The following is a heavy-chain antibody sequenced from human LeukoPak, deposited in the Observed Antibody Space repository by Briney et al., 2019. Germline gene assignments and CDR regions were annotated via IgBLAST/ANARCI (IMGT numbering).Heavy chain of an antibody. V-gene: IGHV3-23*01. D-gene: IGHD2-2*01. J-gene: IGHJ4*02. CDR3: AKREDIVVVPAAILLSPIDY. Sequence: GGSLRLSCAASGFTFSSYAMSWVRQAPGKGLEWVSAISGSGGSTYYADSVKGRFTISRDNSKNTLHLQMNSLRAEDTAVYYCAKREDIVVVPAAILLSPIDYWGQGTLVTVSS. CDR1: GFTFSSYA. CDR2: ISGSGGST.